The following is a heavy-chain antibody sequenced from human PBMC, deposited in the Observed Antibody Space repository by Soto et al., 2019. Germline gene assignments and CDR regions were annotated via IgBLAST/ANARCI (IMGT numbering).Heavy chain of an antibody. D-gene: IGHD6-19*01. CDR3: ARGGLLPDS. Sequence: QLQLQESGSGLVKPSQTLSLTCAVSGGSTSSGGYSWSWLRQPPGKGLEWIGYISHSGSTYYNPSLKSRVTISVDTSKNQFSLRLSSVTAADTAVYYCARGGLLPDSWGQGTLVTVSS. V-gene: IGHV4-30-2*01. J-gene: IGHJ4*02. CDR2: ISHSGST. CDR1: GGSTSSGGYS.